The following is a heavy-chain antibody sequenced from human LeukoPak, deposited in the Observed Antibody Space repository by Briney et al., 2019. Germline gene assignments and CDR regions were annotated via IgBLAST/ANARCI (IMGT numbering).Heavy chain of an antibody. V-gene: IGHV4-59*01. CDR3: VRRDNSGWNYFDY. CDR2: INYSGST. Sequence: PSETLSLTCTVSGGSISGYYWSWIRQPPGKGLEWIGYINYSGSTNYNPSLKSRVTISVDTSKNQFSLKLSSVTAADTAVYYCVRRDNSGWNYFDYWGQGTLVTVSS. J-gene: IGHJ4*02. CDR1: GGSISGYY. D-gene: IGHD6-19*01.